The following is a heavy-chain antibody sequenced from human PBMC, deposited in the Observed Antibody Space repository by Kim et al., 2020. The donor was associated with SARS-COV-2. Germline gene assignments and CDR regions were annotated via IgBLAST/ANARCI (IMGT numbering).Heavy chain of an antibody. J-gene: IGHJ6*02. CDR3: ARTTNSGYSYYYYGMDV. D-gene: IGHD3-22*01. V-gene: IGHV2-70*01. CDR1: GFSLSTSGMC. CDR2: IDWDDDK. Sequence: SGPTLVNPTQTLTLTCTFSGFSLSTSGMCVSWIRQPPGKALEWLALIDWDDDKYYSTSLKTRLTISKDTSKNQVVLTMTNMDPVDTATYYCARTTNSGYSYYYYGMDVWGQGTTVTVSS.